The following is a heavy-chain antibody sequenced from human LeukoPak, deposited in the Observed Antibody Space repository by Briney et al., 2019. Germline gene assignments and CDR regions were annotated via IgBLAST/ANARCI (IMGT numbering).Heavy chain of an antibody. J-gene: IGHJ4*02. Sequence: SETLSLTCTVSGGSISSSYWNWIRQPPGKGLEWIGYISYSGSTNYSPSLKSRVTISVDTSKNQFSLKLSSVTAADTAVYYCASMASYCSGGSCTDYWGQGILVTVSS. CDR3: ASMASYCSGGSCTDY. CDR2: ISYSGST. D-gene: IGHD2-15*01. CDR1: GGSISSSY. V-gene: IGHV4-59*01.